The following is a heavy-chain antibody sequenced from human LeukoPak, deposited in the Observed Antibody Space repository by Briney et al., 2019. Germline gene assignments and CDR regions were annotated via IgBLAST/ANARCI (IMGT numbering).Heavy chain of an antibody. V-gene: IGHV1-3*01. J-gene: IGHJ4*02. CDR3: ARSSNVPFDY. CDR2: INGDTGNT. CDR1: GYTFSTYS. Sequence: ASVKVSCKASGYTFSTYSIHWVRQAPAQRLEWMGWINGDTGNTMYSQKFQDRDTFTRDTGASTAYMEVSSLRSEDTALYYCARSSNVPFDYWGQGTLVTVSS.